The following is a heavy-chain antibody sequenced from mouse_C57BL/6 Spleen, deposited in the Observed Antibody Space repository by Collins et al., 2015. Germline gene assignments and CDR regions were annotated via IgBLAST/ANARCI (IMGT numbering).Heavy chain of an antibody. Sequence: EVKLLQSGGGLVQPGGSLKLSCAASGIDFSRYWMSWVRRAPGKGLEWIGEINPDSSTINYAPSLKDKFIISRDNAKNTLYLQMNKVRSEDTALYYCARLSYRSSGFDYWGQGTTLTVSS. J-gene: IGHJ2*01. CDR1: GIDFSRYW. D-gene: IGHD1-1*01. CDR2: INPDSSTI. CDR3: ARLSYRSSGFDY. V-gene: IGHV4-1*01.